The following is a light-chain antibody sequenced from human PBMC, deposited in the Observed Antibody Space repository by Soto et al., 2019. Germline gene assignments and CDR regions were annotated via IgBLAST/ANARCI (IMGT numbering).Light chain of an antibody. CDR2: KAS. J-gene: IGKJ1*01. CDR3: QQYNSYSWT. CDR1: QTISSW. V-gene: IGKV1-5*03. Sequence: DIQMTQSPSTLSGSVGDRVTITCGASQTISSWLAWYQQKPGKAPKLLIYKASSLESGVPSRFSGSGSGTEFTLTISSLQPDDFATYYCQQYNSYSWTFGQGIKVDI.